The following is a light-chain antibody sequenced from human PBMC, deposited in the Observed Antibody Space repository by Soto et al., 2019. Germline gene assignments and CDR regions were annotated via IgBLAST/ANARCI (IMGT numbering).Light chain of an antibody. J-gene: IGKJ5*01. CDR2: AAS. V-gene: IGKV1-39*01. Sequence: DIQMTQSPSSLSASVGVRVTITCRASQSISSYLNWYQQKPGKATKLLIYAASSLQSGVPSRFSGSGSGTNFTLTISSLQPEDFATYSCQQSYSTPITFGQGTRLEIK. CDR3: QQSYSTPIT. CDR1: QSISSY.